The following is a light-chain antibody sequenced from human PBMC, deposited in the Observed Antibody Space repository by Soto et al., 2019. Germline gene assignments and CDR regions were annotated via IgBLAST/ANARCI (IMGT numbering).Light chain of an antibody. CDR1: QGISSS. Sequence: IQLTQSPSSLSASLLDRATIXCRASQGISSSLAWYQHKPGKAPKLLISAASTLQSGVPSRLSGSGSGTDFTLTISSLQPEDFATYYCQQFKSYPLTFGGGTKVDIK. V-gene: IGKV1-9*01. J-gene: IGKJ4*01. CDR2: AAS. CDR3: QQFKSYPLT.